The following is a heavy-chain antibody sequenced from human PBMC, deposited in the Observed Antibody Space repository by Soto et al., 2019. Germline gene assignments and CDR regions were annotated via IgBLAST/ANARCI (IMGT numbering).Heavy chain of an antibody. D-gene: IGHD3-22*01. CDR2: ISYDGSNK. CDR1: GFTFSSYG. J-gene: IGHJ4*02. CDR3: AKSPKRVYYDSSGYYFGIDY. Sequence: GGSLRLSCAASGFTFSSYGMHWARQAPGKGLEWVAVISYDGSNKYYADSVKGRFTISRDNSKNTLYLQMNSLRAEDTAVYYCAKSPKRVYYDSSGYYFGIDYWGQGTLVTVSS. V-gene: IGHV3-30*18.